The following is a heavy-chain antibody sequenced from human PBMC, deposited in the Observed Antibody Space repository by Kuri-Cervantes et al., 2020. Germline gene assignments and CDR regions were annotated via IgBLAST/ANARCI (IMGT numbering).Heavy chain of an antibody. CDR3: ARALGYSYGSDAFDI. J-gene: IGHJ3*02. D-gene: IGHD5-18*01. V-gene: IGHV3-30-3*01. CDR2: ISYDGSNK. CDR1: GFTFSSYA. Sequence: GESLKISCAASGFTFSSYAMHWVRQAPGKGLEWVAVISYDGSNKYYADSVKGRFTISRDNSKNTLYLQMNSLRAEDTAVYYCARALGYSYGSDAFDIWGQGTMVTVSS.